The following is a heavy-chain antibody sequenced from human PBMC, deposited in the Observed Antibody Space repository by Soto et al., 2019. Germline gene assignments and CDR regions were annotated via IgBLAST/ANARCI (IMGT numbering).Heavy chain of an antibody. Sequence: ASVKVSCKASGYTFTSYGISWVRQSPGQGLEWMGWISAYNGNTNYAQKLQGRVTMTTDTSTSTAYMELRSLRSDDTAVYYCARVGDDGDYVIARMDVWGPGSLVTVSS. CDR3: ARVGDDGDYVIARMDV. J-gene: IGHJ6*02. V-gene: IGHV1-18*01. D-gene: IGHD4-17*01. CDR2: ISAYNGNT. CDR1: GYTFTSYG.